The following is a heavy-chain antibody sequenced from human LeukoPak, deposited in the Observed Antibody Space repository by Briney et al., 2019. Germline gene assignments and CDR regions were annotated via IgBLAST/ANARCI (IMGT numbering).Heavy chain of an antibody. V-gene: IGHV4-39*07. J-gene: IGHJ3*02. CDR1: GGSISSSSYY. D-gene: IGHD6-13*01. CDR2: FYHSGST. CDR3: ATDGSIAAAGTGGAFDI. Sequence: SETLSLTCTVSGGSISSSSYYWGWIRQPPGKGLEWIGSFYHSGSTYYNPSLKSRVTISVDTSKNQFSLKLSSVTAADTAVYYCATDGSIAAAGTGGAFDIWGQGTMVTVSS.